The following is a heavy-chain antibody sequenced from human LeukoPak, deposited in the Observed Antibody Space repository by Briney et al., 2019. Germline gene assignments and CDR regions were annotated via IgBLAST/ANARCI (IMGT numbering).Heavy chain of an antibody. J-gene: IGHJ4*02. D-gene: IGHD3-3*01. CDR2: IYSSGST. Sequence: SETLSLTCSVSGVSISSYYWNWIRQPAGKGLEWIGRIYSSGSTNYNASLKSRVTMSIDTSMNQFSLKLTSVTAADTAVYYCARDLVPAQDFWSGYYNYAEYFDYWGQGTLVTVSS. CDR3: ARDLVPAQDFWSGYYNYAEYFDY. V-gene: IGHV4-4*07. CDR1: GVSISSYY.